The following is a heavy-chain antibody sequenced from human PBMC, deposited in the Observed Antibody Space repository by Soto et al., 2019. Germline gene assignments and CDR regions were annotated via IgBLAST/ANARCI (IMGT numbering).Heavy chain of an antibody. CDR3: ARDKYGEYYYYGMDV. CDR1: GFTFSSYA. J-gene: IGHJ6*02. D-gene: IGHD4-17*01. Sequence: VQLVESGGGVVQPGRSLRLSCAASGFTFSSYAMLWVRQAPGKGLEWVAVISYDGSNKYYADSVKGRFTISRDNSKNTLYLQMNSLRAEDTAVYYCARDKYGEYYYYGMDVWGQGTTVTVSS. V-gene: IGHV3-30-3*01. CDR2: ISYDGSNK.